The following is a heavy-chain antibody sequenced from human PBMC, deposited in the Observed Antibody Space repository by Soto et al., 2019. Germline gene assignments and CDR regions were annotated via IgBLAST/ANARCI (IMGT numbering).Heavy chain of an antibody. CDR1: GYTFTSYA. D-gene: IGHD2-15*01. Sequence: AAVKVSCKASGYTFTSYAMHWVRQAPGQRLEWMGWINAGNGNTEYSQKFQGRVTITRDTSASTAYMELSSLRSEDTAVYYCAREGLNRGYCSGGSCYTDTGFYYYGMDVWGQGTTVTVSS. CDR2: INAGNGNT. J-gene: IGHJ6*02. V-gene: IGHV1-3*01. CDR3: AREGLNRGYCSGGSCYTDTGFYYYGMDV.